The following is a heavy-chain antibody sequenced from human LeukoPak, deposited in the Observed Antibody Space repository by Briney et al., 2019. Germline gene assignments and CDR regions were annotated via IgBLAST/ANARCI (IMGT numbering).Heavy chain of an antibody. CDR2: IYYSGST. CDR3: ASTYYDFWSGYPTPNQIDY. CDR1: GGSISSGGYY. D-gene: IGHD3-3*01. Sequence: SETLSLTCTVSGGSISSGGYYWSWIRQHPGKGLEWIGYIYYSGSTYYNPSLKSRVTISVDTSKNQFSLKLSSVTAADTAVYYCASTYYDFWSGYPTPNQIDYWGQGTLVTVSS. J-gene: IGHJ4*02. V-gene: IGHV4-31*03.